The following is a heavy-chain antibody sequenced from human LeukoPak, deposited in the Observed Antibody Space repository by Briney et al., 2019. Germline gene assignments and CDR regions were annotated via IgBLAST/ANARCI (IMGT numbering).Heavy chain of an antibody. D-gene: IGHD3-16*02. CDR2: ISGSGGST. Sequence: GESLRLSCAASGFTFSRYWIHWVRQAPGKGLEWVSAISGSGGSTYYADSVKGRFTISRDNSKNTLYLQMNSLRAEDTAVYYCAKGKAVTALFDYWGQGTLVTVSS. J-gene: IGHJ4*02. CDR3: AKGKAVTALFDY. CDR1: GFTFSRYW. V-gene: IGHV3-23*01.